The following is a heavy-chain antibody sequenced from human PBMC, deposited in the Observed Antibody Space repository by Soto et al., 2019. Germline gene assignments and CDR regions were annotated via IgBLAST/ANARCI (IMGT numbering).Heavy chain of an antibody. Sequence: GASVKVSCKVSGYTLTELSMHWVRQAPGKGLEWMGGFDPEDGETIYAQKFQGRVTMTEDTSTDTAYMEQSSLRSEDTAVNYCATSIRAWPYFDYWGQGTLVTVSS. CDR2: FDPEDGET. J-gene: IGHJ4*02. CDR3: ATSIRAWPYFDY. V-gene: IGHV1-24*01. CDR1: GYTLTELS.